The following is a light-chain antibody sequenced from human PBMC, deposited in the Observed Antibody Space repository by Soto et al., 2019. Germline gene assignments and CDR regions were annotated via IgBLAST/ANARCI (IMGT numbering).Light chain of an antibody. J-gene: IGKJ5*01. CDR2: DAS. Sequence: EIVLTQSPATLSLPPGERATLSCRANQSVSTYLAWYQQKPGQAPRLLIYDASNRATGIPARFSGSGSGTDFTLTISSLEPEDFAVYYCQQRSKGITFGQGTRLEIK. V-gene: IGKV3-11*01. CDR1: QSVSTY. CDR3: QQRSKGIT.